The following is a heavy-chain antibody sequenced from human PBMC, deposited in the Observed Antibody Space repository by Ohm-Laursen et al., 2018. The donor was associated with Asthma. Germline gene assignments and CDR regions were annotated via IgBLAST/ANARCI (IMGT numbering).Heavy chain of an antibody. D-gene: IGHD3-10*01. V-gene: IGHV3-23*01. Sequence: SLRLSCAASGFTFSNYAMSWVRQAPGQGLEWVSAISGAGGSTDYADSVKGRFTLSRDNSKNTLYLEMNSLRAEDTALYYCAKDYVKTYYYGSGMGYWGQGTLVTVSS. CDR2: ISGAGGST. J-gene: IGHJ4*02. CDR1: GFTFSNYA. CDR3: AKDYVKTYYYGSGMGY.